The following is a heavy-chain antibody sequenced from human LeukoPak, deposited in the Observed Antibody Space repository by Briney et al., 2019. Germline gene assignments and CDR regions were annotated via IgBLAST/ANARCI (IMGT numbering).Heavy chain of an antibody. CDR1: GFTFSGSA. CDR2: IRSKANSYAT. V-gene: IGHV3-73*01. J-gene: IGHJ5*02. CDR3: ARDPGWYRWFDP. D-gene: IGHD6-19*01. Sequence: GGSLRLSCAASGFTFSGSAMHWVRQASGKGLEWVGRIRSKANSYATAYAASVKGRFTISRDDSKNTAYLQMNSLKTEDTAVYYCARDPGWYRWFDPWGQGTLVTVSS.